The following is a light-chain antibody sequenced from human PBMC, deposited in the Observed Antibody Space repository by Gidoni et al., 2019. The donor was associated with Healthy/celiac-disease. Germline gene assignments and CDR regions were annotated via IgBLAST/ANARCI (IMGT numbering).Light chain of an antibody. CDR1: QRISSW. J-gene: IGKJ3*01. Sequence: DIHMTQSPSTLSASVGDRVTITCRASQRISSWLACYQQKPGKAPKLLIYKASSLESGVPSRFSGSGSGTEFTLTISSLQPDDFATYYCQQYNSYSGFGPGTKVDIK. V-gene: IGKV1-5*03. CDR2: KAS. CDR3: QQYNSYSG.